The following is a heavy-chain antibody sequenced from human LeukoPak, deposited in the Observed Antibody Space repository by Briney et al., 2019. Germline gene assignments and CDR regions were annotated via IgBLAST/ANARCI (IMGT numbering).Heavy chain of an antibody. CDR1: GFTFSSYS. V-gene: IGHV3-48*04. CDR2: ISSSSSTI. CDR3: ASEQLGHDAFDM. J-gene: IGHJ3*02. Sequence: PGGSLRLSCAASGFTFSSYSMNWVRQAPGKGLEWVSYISSSSSTIYYADSVKGRFTISRDNAKNSLYLQMNSLRAEDTAVYYCASEQLGHDAFDMWGQGTRVTVSS. D-gene: IGHD1-1*01.